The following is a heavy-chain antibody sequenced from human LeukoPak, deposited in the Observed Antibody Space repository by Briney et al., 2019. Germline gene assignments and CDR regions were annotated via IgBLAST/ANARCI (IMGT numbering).Heavy chain of an antibody. D-gene: IGHD3-22*01. V-gene: IGHV3-53*01. J-gene: IGHJ4*02. CDR3: ARDIAYDSSGYYSPHFDY. CDR2: IYSGGST. Sequence: LSGRSLRLSCAPSAFTVSSNYTSWVSQPPGKWLEWVSVIYSGGSTYYADSVKGRFTISRDNSKNTLYLQMNSLRAEDTAVYYCARDIAYDSSGYYSPHFDYWGQGTLVTVSS. CDR1: AFTVSSNY.